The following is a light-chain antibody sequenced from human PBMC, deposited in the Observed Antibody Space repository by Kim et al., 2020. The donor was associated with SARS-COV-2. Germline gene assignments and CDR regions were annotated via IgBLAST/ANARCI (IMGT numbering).Light chain of an antibody. V-gene: IGKV3-11*01. Sequence: PGESATPSCRTSQSISDYLAWYQQKLGQPPRLLISDASNRATGITARFSGSGSETDFTLTISALEPEDFAVYYCQHRAGWPVTFGQGTKVDIK. CDR2: DAS. CDR1: QSISDY. J-gene: IGKJ1*01. CDR3: QHRAGWPVT.